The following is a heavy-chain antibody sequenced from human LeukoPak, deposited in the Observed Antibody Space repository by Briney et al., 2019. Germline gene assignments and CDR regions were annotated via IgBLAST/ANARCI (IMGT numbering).Heavy chain of an antibody. V-gene: IGHV4-34*01. J-gene: IGHJ5*02. D-gene: IGHD3-3*01. CDR3: ARHVIIHWFDP. CDR1: GGSFSGYY. Sequence: SETLSLTCAVYGGSFSGYYWSWIRQPPGKGLEWIGEINHSGSTNYNPSLKSRVTISVDTSKNQFSLKLSSVTAADTAVYYCARHVIIHWFDPWGQGTLVTVSS. CDR2: INHSGST.